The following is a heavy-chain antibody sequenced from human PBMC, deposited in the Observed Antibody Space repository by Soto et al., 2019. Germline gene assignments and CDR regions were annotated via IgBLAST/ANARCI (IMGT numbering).Heavy chain of an antibody. CDR1: GFTFSNAW. CDR2: IKSKTDGGTT. V-gene: IGHV3-15*01. J-gene: IGHJ5*02. Sequence: PGGSLRLSCAASGFTFSNAWMSWVRQAPGKGLEWVGRIKSKTDGGTTDYAAPVKGRFTISRDDSKNTLYLQMNSLKTEDTAVYYCTTDHPFFTMVRALFNWFDPWGQGTLVTVSS. CDR3: TTDHPFFTMVRALFNWFDP. D-gene: IGHD3-10*01.